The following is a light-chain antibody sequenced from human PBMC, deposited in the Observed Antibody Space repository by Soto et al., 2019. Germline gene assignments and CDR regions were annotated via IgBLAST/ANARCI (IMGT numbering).Light chain of an antibody. V-gene: IGLV2-14*01. Sequence: QSALTQPASVSGSPGQLITISCTGSSGDIGDYKYVSWYKQHPGKAPKLMIYDVSNRPSGVSNRFSGSKSGNTASLTISGLQAEDEAAYYCSSYTSTNFVIFGGGTKLTVL. J-gene: IGLJ2*01. CDR1: SGDIGDYKY. CDR3: SSYTSTNFVI. CDR2: DVS.